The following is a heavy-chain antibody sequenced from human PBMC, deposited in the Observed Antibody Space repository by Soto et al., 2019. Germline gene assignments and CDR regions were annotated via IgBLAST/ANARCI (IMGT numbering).Heavy chain of an antibody. CDR3: ARDFGSSSAGGDY. D-gene: IGHD6-6*01. CDR1: GFTFSNYA. CDR2: ISDSGIST. J-gene: IGHJ4*02. V-gene: IGHV3-23*01. Sequence: GSLRLSCAASGFTFSNYAMSWVRQAPGGGLEWVSLISDSGISTHYADSVKGRFTISRDNSKNTLYLQMNSLRVEDTAVYYCARDFGSSSAGGDYWGQGTLVTVSS.